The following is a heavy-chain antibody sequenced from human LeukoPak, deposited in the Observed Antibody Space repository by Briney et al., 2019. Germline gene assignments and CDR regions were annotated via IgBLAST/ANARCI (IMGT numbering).Heavy chain of an antibody. D-gene: IGHD3-22*01. V-gene: IGHV3-53*01. CDR3: ARDNYDSSGYNFD. CDR1: GFTVSSNY. J-gene: IGHJ4*02. Sequence: PGGSLRLSCAASGFTVSSNYMSWVRQAPGKGLEWASVIYSGGSTYYADSVKGRFTISRDNAKNSLYLQMNSLRAEDTAVYYCARDNYDSSGYNFDWGQGTLVTVSS. CDR2: IYSGGST.